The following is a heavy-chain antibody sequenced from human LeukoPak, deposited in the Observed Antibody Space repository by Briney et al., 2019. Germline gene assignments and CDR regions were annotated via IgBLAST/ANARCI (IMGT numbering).Heavy chain of an antibody. CDR2: IYYSGST. Sequence: SETLSLTCTVSGGSISSRYWSWIRQPPGKGLEWIGYIYYSGSTNYNPSLKSRVTISVVTSKNQFSLKLSSVTAADTAIYYCASGSYYFDFWGQGTLVTVSS. J-gene: IGHJ4*02. CDR1: GGSISSRY. V-gene: IGHV4-59*11. CDR3: ASGSYYFDF. D-gene: IGHD1-26*01.